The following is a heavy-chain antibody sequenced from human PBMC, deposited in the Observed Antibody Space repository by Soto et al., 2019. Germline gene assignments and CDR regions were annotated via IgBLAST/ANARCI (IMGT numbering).Heavy chain of an antibody. J-gene: IGHJ4*02. D-gene: IGHD6-13*01. V-gene: IGHV4-34*01. Sequence: QVQLQQWGAGLLKPSETLSLTCAVYGGSFSDYYWSWIRQPPGKGLAWIGEINHRGSTNYNPSLKTRVTISVDTAKTQFALRLSSVSAADTAVHYCATSNKDYSSSLWTGWCEGSLVTVSS. CDR2: INHRGST. CDR1: GGSFSDYY. CDR3: ATSNKDYSSSLWTG.